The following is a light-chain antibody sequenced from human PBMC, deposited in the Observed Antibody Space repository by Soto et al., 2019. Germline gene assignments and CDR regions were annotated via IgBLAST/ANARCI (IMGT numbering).Light chain of an antibody. J-gene: IGKJ1*01. V-gene: IGKV1-39*01. CDR3: QQTFNTPWT. Sequence: DIQMTQSPSSLSASVGDSITITCRASQRISNFLNWYQHKPGKAHRLLIYGASTLQSGVPSRFSGSGYGTDFTLTIGSLQPEDFASYYCQQTFNTPWTFGQGTKVEIK. CDR2: GAS. CDR1: QRISNF.